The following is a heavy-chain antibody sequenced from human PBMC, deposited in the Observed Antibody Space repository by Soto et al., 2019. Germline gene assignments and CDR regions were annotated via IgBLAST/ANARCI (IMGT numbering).Heavy chain of an antibody. D-gene: IGHD1-26*01. V-gene: IGHV3-30-3*01. CDR3: VRDFHSGSYFFDY. J-gene: IGHJ4*02. CDR1: AFVFNSYA. CDR2: ISTDGSNK. Sequence: GGSLRLCCAASAFVFNSYAMHWVRQTPAQGLEWVAVISTDGSNKFYADSVKGRFNISRDNSKNTLYLEMTSLREEDTAMYYCVRDFHSGSYFFDYWGQGTLVTVSS.